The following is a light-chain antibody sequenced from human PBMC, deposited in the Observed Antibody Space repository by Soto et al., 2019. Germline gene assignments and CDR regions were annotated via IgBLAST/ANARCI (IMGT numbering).Light chain of an antibody. J-gene: IGKJ1*01. CDR2: LTS. CDR3: MQTLKFWT. V-gene: IGKV2-28*01. CDR1: QSLLHRDGHTY. Sequence: DIVMTQSPLSLSVTPGEPASISCRSSQSLLHRDGHTYLDWYLQKPGQSPQLLIYLTSNQASGVPDRFSGSGSGTDFTLRISSVEAEDVGVYYCMQTLKFWTFGQGTKVEIK.